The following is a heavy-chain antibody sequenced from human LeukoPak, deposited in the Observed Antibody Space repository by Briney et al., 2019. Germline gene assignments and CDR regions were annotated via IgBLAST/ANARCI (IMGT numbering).Heavy chain of an antibody. D-gene: IGHD5-18*01. CDR3: ARGYSYGYLGY. CDR1: GGSISSSSYY. J-gene: IGHJ4*02. V-gene: IGHV4-39*01. Sequence: PSETLSLTCTVSGGSISSSSYYWGWIRQPPGKGLEWIGSIYYSGSTYYNPSLKSQVTISVDTSKNQFSLKLSSVTAADTAVYYCARGYSYGYLGYWGQGTLVTVSS. CDR2: IYYSGST.